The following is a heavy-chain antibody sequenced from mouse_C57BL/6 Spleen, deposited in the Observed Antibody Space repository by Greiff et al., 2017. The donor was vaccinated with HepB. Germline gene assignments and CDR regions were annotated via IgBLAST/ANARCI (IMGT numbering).Heavy chain of an antibody. Sequence: VQLQQSGPELVKPGASVKISCKASGYAFSSSWMNWVKQRPGKGLEWIGRIYPGDGDTNYNGKFKGKDTLTADNASSTAYMQLSSLTSEDSAVYVCEDPYDYDGGWFAYWGQGTLVTVSA. D-gene: IGHD2-4*01. J-gene: IGHJ3*01. CDR3: EDPYDYDGGWFAY. CDR1: GYAFSSSW. V-gene: IGHV1-82*01. CDR2: IYPGDGDT.